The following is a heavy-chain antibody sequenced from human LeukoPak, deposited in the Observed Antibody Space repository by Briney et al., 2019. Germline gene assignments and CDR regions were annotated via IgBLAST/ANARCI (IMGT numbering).Heavy chain of an antibody. CDR2: IYYSGST. D-gene: IGHD5-18*01. Sequence: SETLSLTCTASGGSISSYYWSWIRQPPGKGLDWIGYIYYSGSTNCNPSLRSRVTISVDTSKNQFSLKLSSVTAADTALYYCARSSDTAMAALDYWGQGTLVTVSS. J-gene: IGHJ4*02. CDR3: ARSSDTAMAALDY. CDR1: GGSISSYY. V-gene: IGHV4-59*01.